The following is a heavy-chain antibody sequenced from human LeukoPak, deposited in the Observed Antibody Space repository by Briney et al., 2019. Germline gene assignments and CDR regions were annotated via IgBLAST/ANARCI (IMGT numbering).Heavy chain of an antibody. Sequence: SQTLSLTCAVSGGSISSGGYSWSWIRQPPGKGLEWIGYIYHSGSTYYNPSLKSRVTISVDRSKNQFSLKLSSVTAADTAVYYCARETSGSYLDYWGQGTQVTVSS. D-gene: IGHD3-10*01. J-gene: IGHJ4*02. V-gene: IGHV4-30-2*01. CDR3: ARETSGSYLDY. CDR1: GGSISSGGYS. CDR2: IYHSGST.